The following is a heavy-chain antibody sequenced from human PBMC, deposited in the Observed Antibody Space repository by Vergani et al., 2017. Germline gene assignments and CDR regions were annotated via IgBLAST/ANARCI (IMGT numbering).Heavy chain of an antibody. D-gene: IGHD2-8*01. J-gene: IGHJ6*03. CDR3: ARSGYCAHGVCYMTYYYYMDV. Sequence: EVQLVESGGGLVQPGGSLRLSCAASGFSLSRFWMSWVRQAPGKGLEWVAHIIPDGSATSYVESVKGRFTISRDNTKNSLSLQMSGLRVEDTAVYYCARSGYCAHGVCYMTYYYYMDVWGKGTAVTVSS. CDR1: GFSLSRFW. CDR2: IIPDGSAT. V-gene: IGHV3-7*01.